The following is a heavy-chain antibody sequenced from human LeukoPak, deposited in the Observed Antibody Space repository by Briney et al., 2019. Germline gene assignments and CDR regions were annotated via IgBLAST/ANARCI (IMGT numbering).Heavy chain of an antibody. CDR1: GFTFTKYW. CDR2: IKQDGSDK. D-gene: IGHD1-14*01. J-gene: IGHJ4*02. CDR3: AREVWGPEY. Sequence: PGGSLRLSCAASGFTFTKYWMTWVRQAPGKGLEWVGNIKQDGSDKNYMVSVKGRFTISRDNTKNSVYLQMSSLRAEDTAVYYCAREVWGPEYWGQGTLVTVSS. V-gene: IGHV3-7*01.